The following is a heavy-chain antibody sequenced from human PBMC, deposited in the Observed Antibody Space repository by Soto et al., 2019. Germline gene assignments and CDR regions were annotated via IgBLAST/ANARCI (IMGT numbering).Heavy chain of an antibody. D-gene: IGHD5-18*01. V-gene: IGHV4-34*01. J-gene: IGHJ4*02. CDR2: VNHGGTS. Sequence: PSEILSLTCAVHGGSFSGYYWDWIRQPPGKGLEWIGEVNHGGTSNYNPSLKSRVTISVDRSKNQFSLKLSSVTAADTAVYYCARDQGVAMAPAYFDYWGQGTLVTVSS. CDR1: GGSFSGYY. CDR3: ARDQGVAMAPAYFDY.